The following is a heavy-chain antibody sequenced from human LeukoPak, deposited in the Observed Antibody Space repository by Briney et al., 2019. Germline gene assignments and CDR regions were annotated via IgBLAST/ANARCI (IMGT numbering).Heavy chain of an antibody. V-gene: IGHV4-30-2*01. CDR3: VTGTGYCSGGSCYDY. J-gene: IGHJ4*02. CDR1: GASISSGAYS. CDR2: IFHSGST. D-gene: IGHD2-15*01. Sequence: SETLSLTCAVSGASISSGAYSWSWIRQPPGKGLEWIGYIFHSGSTYYNPSLKSRVTILVDRSKNQFSLKLSSVTAADTAVYYCVTGTGYCSGGSCYDYWGQGTLVTVSS.